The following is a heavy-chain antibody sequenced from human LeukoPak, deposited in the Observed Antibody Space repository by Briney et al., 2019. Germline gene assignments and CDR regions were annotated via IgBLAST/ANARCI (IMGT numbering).Heavy chain of an antibody. V-gene: IGHV1-46*01. J-gene: IGHJ5*02. D-gene: IGHD2-15*01. CDR1: GYTFTSYY. CDR2: INPSGGST. CDR3: ARLSWYCSGGSCYSDGNWFDP. Sequence: ASVKVSCKASGYTFTSYYMHWVRQAPGRGLEWMGIINPSGGSTSYAQKFQGRVTMTRDMSTSTVYMELSSLRSEDTAVYYCARLSWYCSGGSCYSDGNWFDPWGQGTLVTVSS.